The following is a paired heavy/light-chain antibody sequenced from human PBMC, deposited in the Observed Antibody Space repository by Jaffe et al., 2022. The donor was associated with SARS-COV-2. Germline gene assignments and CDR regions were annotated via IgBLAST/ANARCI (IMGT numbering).Heavy chain of an antibody. CDR1: GFNFGLKA. J-gene: IGHJ4*02. D-gene: IGHD3-3*01. CDR2: ISGGGSTT. CDR3: AKAGDSSRSWSH. V-gene: IGHV3-23*01. Sequence: VHLLESGGGLVQPGGSKRLSCAVSGFNFGLKAMAWVRQAPGKGLDWVASISGGGSTTEYAESVKGRFTISRDNSAYTVTLEMTGLRDDDAATYYCAKAGDSSRSWSHWGRGTLVTVSS.
Light chain of an antibody. J-gene: IGKJ5*01. Sequence: EIVLTQSPGTLSLSPGERATLSCRASQNVGSYLAWYQQRPGQAPRLLIYDASHRATGIPARFSGSGSGTDFTLTITSLEPDDFAVYYCQERHSWTSVTFGQGTRLEIK. CDR1: QNVGSY. CDR3: QERHSWTSVT. V-gene: IGKV3-11*01. CDR2: DAS.